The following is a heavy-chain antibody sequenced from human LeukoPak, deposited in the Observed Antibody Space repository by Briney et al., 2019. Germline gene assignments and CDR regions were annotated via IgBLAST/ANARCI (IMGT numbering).Heavy chain of an antibody. D-gene: IGHD1-7*01. CDR3: ARITGTSIDY. CDR1: GFTFRRYS. J-gene: IGHJ4*02. V-gene: IGHV4-4*02. CDR2: IYHSGST. Sequence: PGGSLRLSCAASGFTFRRYSMSWVRQAPGKGLEWIGEIYHSGSTNYNPSLRSRVTISVDKSKNQFSLKLSSVTAADTAVYYCARITGTSIDYWGQGTLVTVSS.